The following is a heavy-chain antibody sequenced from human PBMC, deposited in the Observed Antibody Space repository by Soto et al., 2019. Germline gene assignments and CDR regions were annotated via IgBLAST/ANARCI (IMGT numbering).Heavy chain of an antibody. Sequence: GGSLRLSCAASGFTFSSYGMHWVRQAPGKGLEWVAVIWYDGSNKYYADSVKGRFTISRDNSKNTLYLQMNSLRAEDTAVYYCARDSCSSTSCYENFDFQHWGQGTLVTVSS. J-gene: IGHJ1*01. CDR1: GFTFSSYG. V-gene: IGHV3-33*01. CDR2: IWYDGSNK. CDR3: ARDSCSSTSCYENFDFQH. D-gene: IGHD2-2*01.